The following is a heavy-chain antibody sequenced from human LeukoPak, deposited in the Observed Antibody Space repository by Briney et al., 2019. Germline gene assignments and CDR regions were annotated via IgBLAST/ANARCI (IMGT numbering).Heavy chain of an antibody. CDR1: GGSFSGYY. J-gene: IGHJ4*02. Sequence: DTLSLTCAVYGGSFSGYYWSWIRQPPGKGLEWIGEINHSGSTNYTPSLKGRVTISVDTSKNQLSLKLSSVTAADTAVYYCAAGMVRGVPAFDYWGQGTLVTVS. D-gene: IGHD3-10*01. CDR2: INHSGST. V-gene: IGHV4-34*01. CDR3: AAGMVRGVPAFDY.